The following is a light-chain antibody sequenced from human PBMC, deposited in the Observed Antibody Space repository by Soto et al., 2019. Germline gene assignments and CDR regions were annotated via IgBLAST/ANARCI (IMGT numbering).Light chain of an antibody. CDR3: QQQGT. CDR1: QFLSSSY. J-gene: IGKJ2*01. Sequence: EIVLTQSPGTLSLSPGERATLSCRASQFLSSSYVVWYQQKPGQAPGLLIYAASRRATGIPDRFSGSGSATEYTLTISRLEPEDFAVYYCQQQGTFGQGTRLEIK. V-gene: IGKV3-20*01. CDR2: AAS.